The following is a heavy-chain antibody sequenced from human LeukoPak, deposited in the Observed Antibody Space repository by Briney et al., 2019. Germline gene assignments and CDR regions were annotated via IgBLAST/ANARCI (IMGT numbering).Heavy chain of an antibody. Sequence: GGSLRLSRAASGFTFSSYWMIWVRQAPGKGLEWVANIQQDGSEKYYVDSVKGRFTISRDNAKNSLYLQMNSLRAEDTAVYYCARNPPRYFNWGQGTLVTVSS. CDR1: GFTFSSYW. J-gene: IGHJ4*02. V-gene: IGHV3-7*05. D-gene: IGHD1-26*01. CDR2: IQQDGSEK. CDR3: ARNPPRYFN.